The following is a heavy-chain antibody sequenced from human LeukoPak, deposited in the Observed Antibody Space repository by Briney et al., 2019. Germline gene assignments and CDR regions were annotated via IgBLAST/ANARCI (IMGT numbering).Heavy chain of an antibody. V-gene: IGHV3-53*01. Sequence: GGSLRLSCAASGFTVSSNYVSWVRQAAGKGLEWVSVIYSGGSTYYADSVKGRFTISRDNSKNTLYRQMNSLRAEDTAVYYCARARSGGTDYWGQGTLVTVSS. J-gene: IGHJ4*02. CDR1: GFTVSSNY. CDR3: ARARSGGTDY. D-gene: IGHD2-15*01. CDR2: IYSGGST.